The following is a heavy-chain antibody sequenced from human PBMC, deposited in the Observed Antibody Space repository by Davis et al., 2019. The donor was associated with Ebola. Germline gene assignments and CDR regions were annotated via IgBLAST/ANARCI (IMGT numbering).Heavy chain of an antibody. CDR3: ARDHGITMVRGVLTSYYYYGMDV. D-gene: IGHD3-10*01. CDR2: INSDGSST. Sequence: PGGSLRLSCAASGFTFSSYWMHWVRHAPGKGLVWVSRINSDGSSTSYADSVKGRFTISRDNAKNTLYLQMNSLRAEDTAVYYCARDHGITMVRGVLTSYYYYGMDVWGQGTTVTVSS. J-gene: IGHJ6*02. V-gene: IGHV3-74*01. CDR1: GFTFSSYW.